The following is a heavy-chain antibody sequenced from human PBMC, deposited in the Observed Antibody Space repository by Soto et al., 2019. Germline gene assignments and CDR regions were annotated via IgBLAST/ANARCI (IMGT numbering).Heavy chain of an antibody. CDR1: GFIFSNYA. Sequence: PGGSLRLSCAASGFIFSNYALHWVRQAPGKGLEWVAVISYDGSNKDYADSVKGRFTISRDNFKNTLYLQMNSLRVDDTAVYYCARAVYDYVWGRYLSLDYWGQGTLVTVSS. CDR2: ISYDGSNK. J-gene: IGHJ4*02. V-gene: IGHV3-30-3*01. D-gene: IGHD3-16*01. CDR3: ARAVYDYVWGRYLSLDY.